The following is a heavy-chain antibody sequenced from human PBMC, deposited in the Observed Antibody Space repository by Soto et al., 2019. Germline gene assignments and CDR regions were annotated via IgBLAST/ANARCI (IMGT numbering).Heavy chain of an antibody. CDR1: GYTFTAYY. CDR2: INPNSGDT. CDR3: ARGSGSGNYYDQ. Sequence: ASVKVSCKPSGYTFTAYYMHWVRQAPGQGLEWMGWINPNSGDTNYAQKFQGRVTMTGDSSISTAYMELSRLRSDDTAVYYCARGSGSGNYYDQWGQGTRVTVSS. J-gene: IGHJ4*02. V-gene: IGHV1-2*02. D-gene: IGHD3-10*01.